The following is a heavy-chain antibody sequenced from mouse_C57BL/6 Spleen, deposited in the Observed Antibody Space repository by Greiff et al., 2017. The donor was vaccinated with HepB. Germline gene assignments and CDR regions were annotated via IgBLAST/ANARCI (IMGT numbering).Heavy chain of an antibody. CDR3: ARGDYEAMDY. J-gene: IGHJ4*01. Sequence: QVQLQQSGAELAKPGASVKLSCKASGYTFTSYWMHWVNQKPGQGLEWIGYINPSSGYTKYNQKFKDKATFTADKSSSTAYMQLSSLTYEDSAVYYCARGDYEAMDYWGQGTSVTVSS. CDR2: INPSSGYT. V-gene: IGHV1-7*01. CDR1: GYTFTSYW.